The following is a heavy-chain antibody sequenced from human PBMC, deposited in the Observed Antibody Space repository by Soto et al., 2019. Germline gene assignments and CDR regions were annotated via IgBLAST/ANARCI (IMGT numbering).Heavy chain of an antibody. Sequence: PSETLSLTCSVSGGSINSYLWSWIRQPAGKGLEWIGRVYSSGTTDYNPSLNSRATMSVETSKNQFSLKLSSVTAADTAVYYCARDIGSYAYVEGYWGQATQVTVXS. V-gene: IGHV4-4*07. J-gene: IGHJ4*01. CDR2: VYSSGTT. CDR1: GGSINSYL. CDR3: ARDIGSYAYVEGY. D-gene: IGHD3-10*01.